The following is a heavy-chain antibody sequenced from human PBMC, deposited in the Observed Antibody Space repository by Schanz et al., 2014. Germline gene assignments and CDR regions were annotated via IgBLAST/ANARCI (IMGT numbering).Heavy chain of an antibody. D-gene: IGHD1-1*01. J-gene: IGHJ5*02. CDR2: ILGLASTT. CDR1: GFTFSTSA. CDR3: TRDVRLDRRGNWFDP. V-gene: IGHV3-23*01. Sequence: EVQLLESGGGLAQPGGSLRLSCAASGFTFSTSAMSWVRQVPGKGLEWVSAILGLASTTYYADSVKGRFTISRDNSKNLLYLQMNSLRAEDTAVYYCTRDVRLDRRGNWFDPWGQGTLVTVSS.